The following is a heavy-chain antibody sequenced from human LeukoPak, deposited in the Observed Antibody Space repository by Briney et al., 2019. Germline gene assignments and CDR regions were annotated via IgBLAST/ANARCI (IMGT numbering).Heavy chain of an antibody. CDR2: IYSGGST. J-gene: IGHJ4*02. V-gene: IGHV3-53*01. Sequence: PGGSLRLSCAASGFTVSSNYMSWVRQAPGKGLEWVSVIYSGGSTYYADSVKGRFTISRHNSKNTLYLQMNSLRAEDTAVYYCARPSITMIVVAYDYWGQGTLVTVSS. CDR3: ARPSITMIVVAYDY. CDR1: GFTVSSNY. D-gene: IGHD3-22*01.